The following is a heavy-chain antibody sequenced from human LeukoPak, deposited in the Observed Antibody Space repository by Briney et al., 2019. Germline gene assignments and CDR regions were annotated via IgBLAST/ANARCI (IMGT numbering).Heavy chain of an antibody. Sequence: GGSLRLSCAASGFTFSSYAMTWVRQAPGKGLEWVSGISGSGGSTFYADSVKGRFTISRDNSENTVYLQMNSLRAEDTAVYYCAKGASALQFDYWGQGTLVTVSS. CDR3: AKGASALQFDY. D-gene: IGHD3-10*01. CDR2: ISGSGGST. V-gene: IGHV3-23*01. J-gene: IGHJ4*02. CDR1: GFTFSSYA.